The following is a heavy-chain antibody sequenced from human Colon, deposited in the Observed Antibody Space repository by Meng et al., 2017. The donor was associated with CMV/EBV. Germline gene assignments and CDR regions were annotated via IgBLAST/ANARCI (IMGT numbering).Heavy chain of an antibody. CDR1: SNSAA. J-gene: IGHJ4*02. V-gene: IGHV6-1*01. D-gene: IGHD2-2*01. CDR3: ARDACSSTSCYNDY. CDR2: TYYRSRWYY. Sequence: SNSAACNWIRQSPSRGLELLGRTYYRSRWYYDYAVSVKTRITINTDTSKNQFSLQLKSVTPEDTAVYYCARDACSSTSCYNDYWGQGTLVTVSS.